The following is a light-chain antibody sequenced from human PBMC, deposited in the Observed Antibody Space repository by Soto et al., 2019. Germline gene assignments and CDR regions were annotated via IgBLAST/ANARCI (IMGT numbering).Light chain of an antibody. J-gene: IGKJ5*01. CDR2: GAS. Sequence: EIVLTQSPGTLSLSPGERATLSCRASQSVSSSSLAWYQQKPGQAPRLLIYGASSRATGIPDRISGSGSGTDFTLTISRLEPEDFAVYFCQQYDSSPQITSGQGTRLEIK. CDR1: QSVSSSS. CDR3: QQYDSSPQIT. V-gene: IGKV3-20*01.